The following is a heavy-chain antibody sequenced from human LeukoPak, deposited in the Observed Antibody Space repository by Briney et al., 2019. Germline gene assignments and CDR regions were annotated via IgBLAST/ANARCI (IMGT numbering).Heavy chain of an antibody. CDR2: ISYDGSNK. J-gene: IGHJ4*02. CDR3: ARDAYCSGASCCYQEGKLDY. CDR1: GFTFSSYA. V-gene: IGHV3-30-3*01. Sequence: GGSLRLSCAASGFTFSSYAMHWVRQAPGKRLEWVAVISYDGSNKYYADSVKGRFTISRDNSKNTLYLQMNSLRAEDTAVYYCARDAYCSGASCCYQEGKLDYWGQGTLVTVSS. D-gene: IGHD2-15*01.